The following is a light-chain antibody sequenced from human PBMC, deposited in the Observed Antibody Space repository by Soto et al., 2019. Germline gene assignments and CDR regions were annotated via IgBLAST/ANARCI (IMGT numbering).Light chain of an antibody. CDR1: QTVYSN. V-gene: IGKV3-15*01. J-gene: IGKJ4*01. CDR3: QQYKMWPLT. CDR2: GAS. Sequence: EIVMAQSPATLSVSPGEGATLSCRASQTVYSNLAWYQQKPGQAPRLLIDGASTRATGIPARFSGSGSGTEFTLTIRSLQSEDLAVYCCQQYKMWPLTFGGGTKVEIK.